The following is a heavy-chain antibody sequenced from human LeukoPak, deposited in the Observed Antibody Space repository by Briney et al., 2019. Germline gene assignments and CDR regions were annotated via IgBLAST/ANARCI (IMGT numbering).Heavy chain of an antibody. J-gene: IGHJ3*02. CDR3: ARDIVVAVAAPDAFDI. V-gene: IGHV1-69*01. Sequence: ASVKVSCKASGGTFSSYAISWVRQAPGQGLEWMGGIIPIFGTANYAQKFQGRVTITADESTSTAYMELSSLRSEDTAVYYCARDIVVAVAAPDAFDIWGQGTMVTVSS. CDR2: IIPIFGTA. D-gene: IGHD6-19*01. CDR1: GGTFSSYA.